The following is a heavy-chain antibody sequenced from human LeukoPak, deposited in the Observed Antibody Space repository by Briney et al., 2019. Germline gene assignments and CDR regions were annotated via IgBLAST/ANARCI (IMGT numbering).Heavy chain of an antibody. J-gene: IGHJ4*02. V-gene: IGHV4-34*01. CDR2: INHSGST. CDR1: GGSFSGYY. D-gene: IGHD6-6*01. Sequence: SETLSLTCAVYGGSFSGYYWSWIRQPPGKGLEWIGEINHSGSTNYNPSLKSRVTISVDTSKNQFSLKLTSVTAADTAVYYCARGGRWYSSSSVYFEYWGQGTLVTVSS. CDR3: ARGGRWYSSSSVYFEY.